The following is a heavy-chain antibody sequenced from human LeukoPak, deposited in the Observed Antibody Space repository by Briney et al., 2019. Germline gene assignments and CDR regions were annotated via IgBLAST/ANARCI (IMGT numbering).Heavy chain of an antibody. CDR3: ARGHYSSGYYYWFDP. CDR1: GGSFSRYS. CDR2: ISHSGSA. D-gene: IGHD3-22*01. Sequence: SETLSLTCAVYGGSFSRYSWSWIRQPPGKGLEWIGEISHSGSAYYNPSLKSRVTISVDTSKNQFSLKLSSVTAADTAVYYCARGHYSSGYYYWFDPWGQGTLVTVSS. J-gene: IGHJ5*02. V-gene: IGHV4-34*01.